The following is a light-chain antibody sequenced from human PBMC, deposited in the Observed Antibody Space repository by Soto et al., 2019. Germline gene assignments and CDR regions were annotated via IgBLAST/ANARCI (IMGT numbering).Light chain of an antibody. Sequence: EIVLTQSPATLSLSPGERATLSCRASQTVNSNLAWYQQKPGQAPRLLIYGASTRATGIPARFSGSGSGTEFTLTISSLQSEDFAVYYCQQYDQWPITFGQGTRLEIK. V-gene: IGKV3-15*01. CDR3: QQYDQWPIT. CDR1: QTVNSN. J-gene: IGKJ5*01. CDR2: GAS.